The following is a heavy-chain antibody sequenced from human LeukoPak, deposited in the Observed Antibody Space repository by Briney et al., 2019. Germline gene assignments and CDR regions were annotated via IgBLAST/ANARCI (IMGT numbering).Heavy chain of an antibody. CDR3: ARRAVAGNAFDI. CDR2: INTDGSST. CDR1: AFTFSSYW. V-gene: IGHV3-74*01. J-gene: IGHJ3*02. Sequence: AGSLRLSCAASAFTFSSYWMHWVRQAPGKGLVWVSRINTDGSSTSYADSVKGRFTISRDNARNTLYLQMNSLRAEDTAVYYCARRAVAGNAFDIWGQGTMVTVSS. D-gene: IGHD6-19*01.